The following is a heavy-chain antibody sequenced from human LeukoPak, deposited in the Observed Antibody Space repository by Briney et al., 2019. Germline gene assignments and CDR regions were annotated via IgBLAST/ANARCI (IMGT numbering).Heavy chain of an antibody. J-gene: IGHJ4*02. CDR1: GYSISSGYY. V-gene: IGHV4-38-2*02. D-gene: IGHD3-3*01. Sequence: SETLSLTCAVSGYSISSGYYWGWIRQPPGKGLESIGSIYHSGSTYYNPSLKSRVTISVDTSKNQFSLKLSSVTAADTAVYYCAREITIFGVVTPHDYWGQGTLVTVSS. CDR3: AREITIFGVVTPHDY. CDR2: IYHSGST.